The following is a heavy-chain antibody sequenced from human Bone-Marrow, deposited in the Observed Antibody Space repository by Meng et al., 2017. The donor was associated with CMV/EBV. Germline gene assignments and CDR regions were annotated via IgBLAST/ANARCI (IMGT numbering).Heavy chain of an antibody. Sequence: LPGTFSGFSLSTRGVGLTWIRQPPGKAMEWLTLIYWDDDRRYSPALQSRLTITKNTSKNQVVLTMTNMDPVDTATYYCVRLSGPSLNFWGQGTLVTVSS. V-gene: IGHV2-5*02. CDR3: VRLSGPSLNF. CDR1: GFSLSTRGVG. D-gene: IGHD3-10*01. CDR2: IYWDDDR. J-gene: IGHJ4*02.